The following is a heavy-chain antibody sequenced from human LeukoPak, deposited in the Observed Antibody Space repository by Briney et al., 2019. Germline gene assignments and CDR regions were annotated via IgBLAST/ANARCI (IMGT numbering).Heavy chain of an antibody. Sequence: ASVKVSCKASGYTVTSYYMHWVRQAPGQGLEWMAILNPSGGSSNYAQKFQGRATLTRATSAGTVYMELSSLRSEDTAVYYCARDQEGFDYWGQGTLVTVSS. V-gene: IGHV1-46*01. J-gene: IGHJ4*02. CDR3: ARDQEGFDY. CDR2: LNPSGGSS. CDR1: GYTVTSYY.